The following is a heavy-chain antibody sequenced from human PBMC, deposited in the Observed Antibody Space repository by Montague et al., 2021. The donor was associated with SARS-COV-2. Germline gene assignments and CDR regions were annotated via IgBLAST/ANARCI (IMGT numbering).Heavy chain of an antibody. D-gene: IGHD3-22*01. CDR1: GGSIGTGYYF. Sequence: SETLSLTCTVSGGSIGTGYYFWSWIRQSPGKGLEWLGTVFYRGNTYYNPSLKSRVTISVDTSKNQFSLKLSSVTAADTAVYYCARDGGIGDSGSNTWSYYYYGMDVWGQGTTVTVSS. V-gene: IGHV4-39*07. CDR2: VFYRGNT. CDR3: ARDGGIGDSGSNTWSYYYYGMDV. J-gene: IGHJ6*02.